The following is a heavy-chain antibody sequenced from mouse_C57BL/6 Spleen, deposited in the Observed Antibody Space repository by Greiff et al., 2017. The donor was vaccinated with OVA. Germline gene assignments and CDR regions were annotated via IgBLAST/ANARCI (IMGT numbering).Heavy chain of an antibody. D-gene: IGHD1-1*01. CDR1: GYTFTDYN. J-gene: IGHJ1*03. CDR3: AKGDYYGSSYWYFDV. CDR2: INPNNGGT. Sequence: VQLQQSGPELVKPGASVKMSCKASGYTFTDYNMHWVKQSHGKSLEWIGYINPNNGGTSYNQKFKGKATLTVNKSSSTAYMELRSLTSEDSAVYYCAKGDYYGSSYWYFDVWGTGTTVTVSS. V-gene: IGHV1-22*01.